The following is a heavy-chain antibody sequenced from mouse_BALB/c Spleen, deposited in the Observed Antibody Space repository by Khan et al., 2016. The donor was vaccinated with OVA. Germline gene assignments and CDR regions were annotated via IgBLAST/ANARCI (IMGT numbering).Heavy chain of an antibody. J-gene: IGHJ3*01. CDR2: IYPGSGSI. D-gene: IGHD1-1*01. CDR1: GYSFTDYI. CDR3: SRRYYCSLYPRFAY. Sequence: QIQLVQSGPELVMPGASVKMSCKASGYSFTDYIITWVKQRTGKGLQWIGEIYPGSGSIYSNEKFKGKATMNEDKTSNTANMQHSSLTYEDSAVSFCSRRYYCSLYPRFAYWCHVPLVTVSA. V-gene: IGHV1-77*01.